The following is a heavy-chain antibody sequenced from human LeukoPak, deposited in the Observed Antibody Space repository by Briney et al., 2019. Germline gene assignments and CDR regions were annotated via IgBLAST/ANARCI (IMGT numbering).Heavy chain of an antibody. CDR3: ARDLYSSSWLNYFDY. J-gene: IGHJ4*02. V-gene: IGHV4-59*01. CDR1: GGSISSYY. D-gene: IGHD6-13*01. CDR2: IYYSGST. Sequence: WETLSLTCTVSGGSISSYYWSWIRQPPGKGLEWIGYIYYSGSTNYNPSLKSRVTISVDTSKNQFSLKLSSVTAADTAVYYCARDLYSSSWLNYFDYWGQGTLVTVSS.